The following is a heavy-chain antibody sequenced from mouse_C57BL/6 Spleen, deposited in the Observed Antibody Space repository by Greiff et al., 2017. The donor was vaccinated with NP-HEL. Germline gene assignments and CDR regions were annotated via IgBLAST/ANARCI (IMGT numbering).Heavy chain of an antibody. Sequence: EVNLVESGGGLVKPGGSLKLSCAASGFTFSDYGMHWVRQAPEKGLEWVAYISSGSSTIYYADTVKGRFTISRDNAKNTLFLQMTSLRSEDTAMYYCARDYDDWYFDVWGTGTTVTVSS. J-gene: IGHJ1*03. V-gene: IGHV5-17*01. D-gene: IGHD2-4*01. CDR2: ISSGSSTI. CDR3: ARDYDDWYFDV. CDR1: GFTFSDYG.